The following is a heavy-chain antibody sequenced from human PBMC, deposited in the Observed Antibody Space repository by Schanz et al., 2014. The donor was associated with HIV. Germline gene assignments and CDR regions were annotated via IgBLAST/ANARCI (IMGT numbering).Heavy chain of an antibody. CDR2: VTNSGSYV. D-gene: IGHD2-15*01. Sequence: EVQLLESGGGLVQPGESLRLSCAASGLTLSSYGMSWVRQAPGKGLEWVSAVTNSGSYVNYADSVKGRFTMSRDNSKNTLSLQMDSLRVDDTAIYYCAKRSGRSFGYFDSWGQGLLVTVSS. V-gene: IGHV3-23*05. CDR1: GLTLSSYG. CDR3: AKRSGRSFGYFDS. J-gene: IGHJ4*02.